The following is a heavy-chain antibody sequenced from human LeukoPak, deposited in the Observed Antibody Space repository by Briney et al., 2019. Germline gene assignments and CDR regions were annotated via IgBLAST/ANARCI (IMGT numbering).Heavy chain of an antibody. CDR2: IGSTSSGI. CDR3: ARPLDC. V-gene: IGHV3-48*03. CDR1: GFNFYIYD. Sequence: GGSLRLSCAASGFNFYIYDMMWVRQAPGKGLEWVSYIGSTSSGIYHADSVKGRFTISRDNARNSLYLQMNSLRAEDTAVYYCARPLDCWGQGTLVTVSS. J-gene: IGHJ4*02.